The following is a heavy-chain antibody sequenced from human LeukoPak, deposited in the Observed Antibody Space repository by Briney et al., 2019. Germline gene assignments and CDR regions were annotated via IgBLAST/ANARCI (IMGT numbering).Heavy chain of an antibody. CDR2: VYHSGST. D-gene: IGHD3-3*01. V-gene: IGHV4-34*01. J-gene: IGHJ5*02. Sequence: PSETLSLTCVVNNGSFTEYFWSWIRQPPGKGLEWIGEVYHSGSTNYNPSLKSRLSISTDMSKRQFSLKLNSVAAADTAVYYCAREKFLGRLTRVLDTWGQGTLVTVSS. CDR1: NGSFTEYF. CDR3: AREKFLGRLTRVLDT.